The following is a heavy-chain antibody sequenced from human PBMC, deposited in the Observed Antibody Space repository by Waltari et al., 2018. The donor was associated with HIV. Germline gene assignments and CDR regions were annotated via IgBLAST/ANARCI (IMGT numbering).Heavy chain of an antibody. CDR1: GFTFDDYA. CDR3: VRGPMYKWFDP. Sequence: ELQLVESGGGLVQPGRSLRLSCAASGFTFDDYAMHWVRQAPGKGLEWVSSSTWDSERRRYVDSVKGRFTISRDNAKNSLYMQMNSLRTDDTAFYYCVRGPMYKWFDPWGQGTLVTVSS. CDR2: STWDSERR. V-gene: IGHV3-9*01. J-gene: IGHJ5*02. D-gene: IGHD3-10*02.